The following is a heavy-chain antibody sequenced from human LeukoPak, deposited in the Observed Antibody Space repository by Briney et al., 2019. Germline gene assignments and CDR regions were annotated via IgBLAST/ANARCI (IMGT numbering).Heavy chain of an antibody. CDR1: GYTFISYY. V-gene: IGHV1-46*01. J-gene: IGHJ4*02. D-gene: IGHD6-19*01. Sequence: ASVKVSCKASGYTFISYYMHWVRQAPGQGLEWMGIINPGGGSTSYAQKFQGRVTMTRDTSTSTVYMVLSSLRSEDTAVYYCASDGYSSGWYVLDYWGQGTLVTVSS. CDR2: INPGGGST. CDR3: ASDGYSSGWYVLDY.